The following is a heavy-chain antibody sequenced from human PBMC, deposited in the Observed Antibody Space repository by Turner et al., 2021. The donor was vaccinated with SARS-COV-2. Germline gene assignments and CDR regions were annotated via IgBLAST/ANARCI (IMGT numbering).Heavy chain of an antibody. V-gene: IGHV4-39*02. CDR3: ARDGGDPPRYFQH. J-gene: IGHJ1*01. CDR1: GGPISSSGNY. D-gene: IGHD2-21*02. CDR2: NYHTGNT. Sequence: QLQLQESGPGLVKPSETLSLTCTVSGGPISSSGNYWGWFRQPPGKGLEWIAGNYHTGNTFQNPSLQSRVTISVDTSKNQFSLRLTSVTAADTAVYYCARDGGDPPRYFQHWGQGTLVTVSS.